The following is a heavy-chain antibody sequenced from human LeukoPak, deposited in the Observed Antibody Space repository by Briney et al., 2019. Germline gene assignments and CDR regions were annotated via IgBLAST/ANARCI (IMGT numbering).Heavy chain of an antibody. V-gene: IGHV1-2*02. CDR1: GYTFTGYY. Sequence: ASVKVSCKASGYTFTGYYMHWVRQAPGQGLEWMGWINPNSGGTNYAQKFQGRVTMTRDTSISTAYMELGRLRSDDTAVYYCARWTPTYYYDSSGYYALGYWGQGTLVTVSS. CDR3: ARWTPTYYYDSSGYYALGY. CDR2: INPNSGGT. J-gene: IGHJ4*02. D-gene: IGHD3-22*01.